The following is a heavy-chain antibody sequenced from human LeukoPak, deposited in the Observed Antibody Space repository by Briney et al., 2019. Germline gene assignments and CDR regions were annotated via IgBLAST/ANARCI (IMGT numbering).Heavy chain of an antibody. CDR1: GYTFTGYY. CDR2: INPNSGGT. D-gene: IGHD6-13*01. Sequence: ASVKVPCKASGYTFTGYYMHWVRQAPGQGLEWMGWINPNSGGTNYAQKFQGWVTMTRDTSISTAYMELSRLRSDDTAVYYCARDSSSWPTNWFDPWGQGTLVTVSS. V-gene: IGHV1-2*04. CDR3: ARDSSSWPTNWFDP. J-gene: IGHJ5*02.